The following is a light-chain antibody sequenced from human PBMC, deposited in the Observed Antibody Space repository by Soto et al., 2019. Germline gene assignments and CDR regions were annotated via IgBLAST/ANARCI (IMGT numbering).Light chain of an antibody. J-gene: IGKJ1*01. CDR1: ETIVNNY. V-gene: IGKV3-20*01. Sequence: DIVLTQSPGTLSSSPGETATLSCRASETIVNNYLAWYQQKPGQAPRLVIYGASSRATGIPDRFSGSGSGTDFTLTISRLEPEDVAVYYCQQYDTSPVTFGQGTKVELK. CDR2: GAS. CDR3: QQYDTSPVT.